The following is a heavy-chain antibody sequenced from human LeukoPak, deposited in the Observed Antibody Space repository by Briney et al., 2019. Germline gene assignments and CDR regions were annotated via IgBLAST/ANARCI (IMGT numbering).Heavy chain of an antibody. CDR1: GGSISSGDYY. V-gene: IGHV4-61*08. D-gene: IGHD5-18*01. CDR2: IYYSGST. Sequence: SETLSLTCTVSGGSISSGDYYWSWIRQPPGKGLEWIGYIYYSGSTNYNPSLKSRVTISVDTSKNQFSLKLSSVTAADTAVYYCARDKFDRGYSYGSATNWFDPWGQGTLVTVSS. J-gene: IGHJ5*02. CDR3: ARDKFDRGYSYGSATNWFDP.